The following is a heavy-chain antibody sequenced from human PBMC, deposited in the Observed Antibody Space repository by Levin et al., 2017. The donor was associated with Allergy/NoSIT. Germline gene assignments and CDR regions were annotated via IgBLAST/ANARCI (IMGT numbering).Heavy chain of an antibody. CDR1: TDSISSSSYF. CDR2: FYYGGNT. D-gene: IGHD7-27*01. J-gene: IGHJ4*02. CDR3: ARRGVLGIHFDY. Sequence: SETLSLTCTVSTDSISSSSYFWGWIRQPPGKGLEWIGSFYYGGNTYYNPSLKIRVSISVDTSKNLFSLKLRSVTATDTAVYYCARRGVLGIHFDYWGQGTLVTVSS. V-gene: IGHV4-39*01.